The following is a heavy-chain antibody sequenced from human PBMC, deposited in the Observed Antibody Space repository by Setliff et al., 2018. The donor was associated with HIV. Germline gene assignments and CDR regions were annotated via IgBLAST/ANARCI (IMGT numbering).Heavy chain of an antibody. J-gene: IGHJ4*02. Sequence: ASVKVSCKASGYTFTGYYMHWVRQAPGQGLEWMGRVDPEDGETIYAENFQGRVTITADTSTDTAYMELSSLRSEDTAVYYCATSQMVDTEVDYWGQGTLVTVSS. CDR3: ATSQMVDTEVDY. CDR2: VDPEDGET. V-gene: IGHV1-69-2*01. CDR1: GYTFTGYY. D-gene: IGHD2-15*01.